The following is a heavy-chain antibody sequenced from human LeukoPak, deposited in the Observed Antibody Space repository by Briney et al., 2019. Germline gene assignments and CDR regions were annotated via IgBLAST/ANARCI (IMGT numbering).Heavy chain of an antibody. CDR3: ARERPYYMDV. CDR2: INSDGSST. J-gene: IGHJ6*03. V-gene: IGHV3-74*01. Sequence: PGGSLRLSCAASGFTFSSYEMNWVRQAPGKGLVWVSRINSDGSSTSYTDSVKGRFTISRDSAKNTLYLQMNSLRAEDTAVYYCARERPYYMDVWGKGTTVTVSS. CDR1: GFTFSSYE.